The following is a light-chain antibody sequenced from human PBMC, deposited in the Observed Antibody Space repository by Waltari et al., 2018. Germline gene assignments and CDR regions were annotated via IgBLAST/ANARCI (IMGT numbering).Light chain of an antibody. Sequence: NFILTQTHSVSESPGKTVTISCTRSSGSIGSSYVQWYQQRPGSAPTTVISEGYQRPSGVPELFSGSIDSSSNSAYVTISGLKPEDEADYYCQSYANDNVVFGGGTRLTVL. CDR3: QSYANDNVV. J-gene: IGLJ3*02. V-gene: IGLV6-57*03. CDR2: EGY. CDR1: SGSIGSSY.